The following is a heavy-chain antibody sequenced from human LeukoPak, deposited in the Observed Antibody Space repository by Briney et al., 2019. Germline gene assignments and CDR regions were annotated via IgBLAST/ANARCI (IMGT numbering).Heavy chain of an antibody. Sequence: SETLSLTCTVSGYSISSGYYWGWIRQPPGKGLEWIGSIYHSGSTYYNPSLKSRVTIPVDTSKNQFSLKLSSVTAADTAVYYCAKNVLYYFDYWGQGTLVTVSS. CDR1: GYSISSGYY. V-gene: IGHV4-38-2*02. J-gene: IGHJ4*02. CDR3: AKNVLYYFDY. CDR2: IYHSGST.